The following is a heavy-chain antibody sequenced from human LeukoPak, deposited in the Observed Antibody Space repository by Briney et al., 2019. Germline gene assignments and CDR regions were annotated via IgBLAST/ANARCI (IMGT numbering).Heavy chain of an antibody. CDR3: ARDRVIMVRGAESLFGY. Sequence: GGSLRLSCAASGITFSSYWMHWVRQAPGKGLVWVSRINTDGSSTSYSDSVKGRFTISRDNAKNTLYLQMTSLRAEDTAVYFCARDRVIMVRGAESLFGYWGQGTLVTVSS. CDR2: INTDGSST. V-gene: IGHV3-74*01. J-gene: IGHJ4*02. CDR1: GITFSSYW. D-gene: IGHD3-10*01.